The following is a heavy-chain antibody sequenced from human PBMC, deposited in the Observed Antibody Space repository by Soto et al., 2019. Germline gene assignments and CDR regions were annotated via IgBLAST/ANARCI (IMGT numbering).Heavy chain of an antibody. J-gene: IGHJ2*01. CDR1: GYTLTELS. Sequence: QVQLVQSGAEVKKPGASVKVSCKVSGYTLTELSMHWVRQAPGKGLEWMGGFDPEDGETSYAQKFQGRGTMTEDTSTDTAYMELRSLRSEDTAVYYCARGARGIAVAGYNWYFDLWGRGTLVTVSS. CDR2: FDPEDGET. V-gene: IGHV1-24*01. D-gene: IGHD6-19*01. CDR3: ARGARGIAVAGYNWYFDL.